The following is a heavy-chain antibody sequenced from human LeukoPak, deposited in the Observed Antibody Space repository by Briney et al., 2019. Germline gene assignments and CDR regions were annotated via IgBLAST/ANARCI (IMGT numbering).Heavy chain of an antibody. CDR3: ANHLACGSTSCPPFDY. CDR2: IKEDGGEE. CDR1: GFNFSDFW. V-gene: IGHV3-7*01. J-gene: IGHJ4*02. D-gene: IGHD2-2*01. Sequence: GGSLRLSCAASGFNFSDFWMTWVRQIPGKGLQWVANIKEDGGEEYHVDSVEGRFTISRDNAKNSLYLQMNSLRAEDTAVYYCANHLACGSTSCPPFDYWGQGTLVTVSS.